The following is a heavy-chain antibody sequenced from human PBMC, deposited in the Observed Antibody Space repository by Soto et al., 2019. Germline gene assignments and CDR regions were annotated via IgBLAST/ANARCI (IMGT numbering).Heavy chain of an antibody. CDR3: VKDGTTGATAPQYRYFYGMAV. V-gene: IGHV3-48*02. CDR1: GFSSSSYA. D-gene: IGHD1-1*01. Sequence: GGSLRLSCAASGFSSSSYAMNWVRQAPGKGLEWLSFISHRGTTIYYADSVKGRFTISRDNARNSLYLEMNSLRDDDTAVYYCVKDGTTGATAPQYRYFYGMAVWGQGTTVTVSS. J-gene: IGHJ6*02. CDR2: ISHRGTTI.